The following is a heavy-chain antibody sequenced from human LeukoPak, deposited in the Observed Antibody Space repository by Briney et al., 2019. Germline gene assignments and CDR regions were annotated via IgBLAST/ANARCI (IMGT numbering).Heavy chain of an antibody. V-gene: IGHV4-38-2*02. Sequence: NPSETLSLTCTVSGYSITSGYYWGWIRQPPGKGLEWIGTIYHSGSTYYNPSLKSRVTISVDTSKNQFSLKLSSVTAADTAIYYCARDRGGLDAFDIWGQGTMVTVSS. CDR3: ARDRGGLDAFDI. D-gene: IGHD3-10*01. CDR2: IYHSGST. CDR1: GYSITSGYY. J-gene: IGHJ3*02.